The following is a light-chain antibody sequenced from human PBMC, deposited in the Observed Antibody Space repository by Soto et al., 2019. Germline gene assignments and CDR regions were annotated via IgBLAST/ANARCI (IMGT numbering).Light chain of an antibody. V-gene: IGKV3-20*01. Sequence: TVLTQSPGTLSLSPGERATLSCRASQSVSGHLSWYQQKPGQAPRLLIYSVSSRATGIPDRFSGSGSGTDFTLTITRLEPEDFAVYYCQHYGTSLWTFGQGTKVDI. J-gene: IGKJ1*01. CDR3: QHYGTSLWT. CDR1: QSVSGH. CDR2: SVS.